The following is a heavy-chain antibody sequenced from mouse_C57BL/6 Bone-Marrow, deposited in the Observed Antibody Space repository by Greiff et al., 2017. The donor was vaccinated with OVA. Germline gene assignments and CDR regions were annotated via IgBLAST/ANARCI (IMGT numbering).Heavy chain of an antibody. D-gene: IGHD4-1*02. CDR1: GFTFSDYG. Sequence: EVQLVESGGGLVQPGGSLKLSCAASGFTFSDYGMAWVRQAPRKGPEWVAFISNLAYSIYYADTVTGRFTISRENAKNTLYLERSSLRSEDTAMYYCARQSSDNWDFDYWGQGTTLTVSS. J-gene: IGHJ2*01. CDR3: ARQSSDNWDFDY. V-gene: IGHV5-15*01. CDR2: ISNLAYSI.